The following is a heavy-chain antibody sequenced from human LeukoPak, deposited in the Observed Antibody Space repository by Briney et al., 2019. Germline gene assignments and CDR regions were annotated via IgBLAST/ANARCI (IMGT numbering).Heavy chain of an antibody. Sequence: SQTLSLTCAVSGGSISSGGYSWSWIRQPPGKGLEWIGYIYHSGSTNYNPSLKSRVTISVDTSKNQFSLKLSSVTAADTAVYYCARGRRIAVAAPGAFDIWGQGTMVTVSS. D-gene: IGHD6-19*01. CDR2: IYHSGST. J-gene: IGHJ3*02. V-gene: IGHV4-30-2*01. CDR1: GGSISSGGYS. CDR3: ARGRRIAVAAPGAFDI.